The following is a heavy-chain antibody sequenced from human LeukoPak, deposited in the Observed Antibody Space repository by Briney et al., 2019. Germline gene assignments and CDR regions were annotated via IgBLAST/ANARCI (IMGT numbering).Heavy chain of an antibody. Sequence: PSETLSLTCAVYGGSFSGYYWSWIRQPPGKGLEWIGEINHSGSTNYNPSLKSRVTISVDTSKNQFSLKLSSVTAADTAVYYCARGSVVVVISPSPSTLSNYFDYWGQGTLVTVSP. V-gene: IGHV4-34*01. J-gene: IGHJ4*02. D-gene: IGHD3-22*01. CDR3: ARGSVVVVISPSPSTLSNYFDY. CDR2: INHSGST. CDR1: GGSFSGYY.